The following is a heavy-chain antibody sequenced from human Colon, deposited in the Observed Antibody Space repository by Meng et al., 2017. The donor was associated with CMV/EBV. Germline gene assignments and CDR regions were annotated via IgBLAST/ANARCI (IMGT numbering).Heavy chain of an antibody. V-gene: IGHV3-74*01. CDR3: ARYSYYSDCSGYHFDS. J-gene: IGHJ4*02. CDR1: SYC. D-gene: IGHD3-22*01. Sequence: SYCILSVHRAPLNGLVWLARINSGETTTGYTDYVQRRLTSSTDNAKNTLYLHLHSLRPLDSAMYFFARYSYYSDCSGYHFDSWGQGSLVTVSS. CDR2: INSGETTT.